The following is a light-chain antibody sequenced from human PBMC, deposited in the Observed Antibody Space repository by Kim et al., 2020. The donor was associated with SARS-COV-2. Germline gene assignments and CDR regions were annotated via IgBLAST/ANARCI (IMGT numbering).Light chain of an antibody. CDR2: DAS. V-gene: IGKV3-20*01. Sequence: PGERATLSCKASQSVSSAYLAWYQQKPGQAPRLLIYDASRRATGIPDGFSGSGSGTDFTLTISRLEPEDFAIYYCQQYGSLPRTFGQGTKVDIK. J-gene: IGKJ1*01. CDR1: QSVSSAY. CDR3: QQYGSLPRT.